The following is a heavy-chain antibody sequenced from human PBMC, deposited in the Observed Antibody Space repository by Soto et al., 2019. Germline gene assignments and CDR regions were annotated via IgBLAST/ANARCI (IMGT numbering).Heavy chain of an antibody. Sequence: QVQLQESGPGLLKPSETLSLTCSVSGDSMTGANWGWFRQSPEKGLEWIGYIDYSGSTNYNPSLRSRITITIDTSSNQFSLNLASVTAADAAVYYCTRARYGDHFDSWGQGPLVTVSS. CDR1: GDSMTGAN. D-gene: IGHD4-17*01. J-gene: IGHJ4*02. CDR3: TRARYGDHFDS. V-gene: IGHV4-59*01. CDR2: IDYSGST.